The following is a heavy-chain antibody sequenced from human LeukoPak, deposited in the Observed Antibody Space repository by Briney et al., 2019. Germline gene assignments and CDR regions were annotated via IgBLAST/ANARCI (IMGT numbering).Heavy chain of an antibody. CDR2: IYPGDSDT. CDR1: GYSFTSYW. Sequence: GESLKISCEGSGYSFTSYWIGWVRQMPGKGLEWMGIIYPGDSDTRYSPSFQGQVTISADKSISTAYLQWSSLKASDTAMYYCARVRYCSSTSCYNNWFDPWGQGTLVTVSS. D-gene: IGHD2-2*02. J-gene: IGHJ5*02. V-gene: IGHV5-51*01. CDR3: ARVRYCSSTSCYNNWFDP.